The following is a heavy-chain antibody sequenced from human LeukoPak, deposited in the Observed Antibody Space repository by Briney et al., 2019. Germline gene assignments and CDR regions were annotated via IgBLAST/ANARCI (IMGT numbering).Heavy chain of an antibody. D-gene: IGHD3-10*01. V-gene: IGHV4-30-4*01. J-gene: IGHJ5*02. CDR1: GGTISSGDYY. CDR2: ISYSGST. Sequence: SETLSLTCTVSGGTISSGDYYWSWIRQPPGKGLEWIGYISYSGSTYYNPSLKSRVTISVDTSKNQFSLKLSSVTAADTAVYYCARAFYGSASNWFDPWGQGTLVTVSS. CDR3: ARAFYGSASNWFDP.